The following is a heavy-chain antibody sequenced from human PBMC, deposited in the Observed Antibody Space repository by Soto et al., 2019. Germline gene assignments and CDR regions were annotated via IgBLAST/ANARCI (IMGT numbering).Heavy chain of an antibody. J-gene: IGHJ4*02. CDR1: GGSIRSHY. CDR2: IYYSGTT. V-gene: IGHV4-59*11. CDR3: ARESYYGSGATVVAY. Sequence: SETLSLTCTVSGGSIRSHYWSWIRQPPGKGLEWIGYIYYSGTTSYNPSLNSRVTMSVDTSKNQFSLKVNSVTAADTAVYYCARESYYGSGATVVAYWGQGTLVTVSS. D-gene: IGHD3-10*01.